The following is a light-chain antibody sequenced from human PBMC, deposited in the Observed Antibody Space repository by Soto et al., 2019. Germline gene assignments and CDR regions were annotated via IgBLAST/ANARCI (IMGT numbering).Light chain of an antibody. J-gene: IGKJ2*01. CDR2: GAS. CDR3: QQYGTSPYT. CDR1: QSVSSSY. V-gene: IGKV3-20*01. Sequence: DIVLTQSPGTLSLSPGDRATLSCRASQSVSSSYFAWYQQKPGQAPRLLIYGASARATGIPNRFSGSGSGTDFTLTISRLEPEDCAVYYCQQYGTSPYTFGQGTKLEIK.